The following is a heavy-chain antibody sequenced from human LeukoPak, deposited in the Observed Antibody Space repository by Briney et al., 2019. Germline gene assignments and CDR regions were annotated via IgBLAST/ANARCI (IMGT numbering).Heavy chain of an antibody. V-gene: IGHV4-31*03. CDR2: IYYSGST. CDR3: AKRVIAATLDY. Sequence: SQALSLTCTVSGGSISSGSYYWSWIRQHPGKGLEWIGYIYYSGSTYYNPSLKSRVTISVDTSNNQFSLKLSSVTAADTAMYYCAKRVIAATLDYWGQGTLVTVSS. D-gene: IGHD2/OR15-2a*01. CDR1: GGSISSGSYY. J-gene: IGHJ4*02.